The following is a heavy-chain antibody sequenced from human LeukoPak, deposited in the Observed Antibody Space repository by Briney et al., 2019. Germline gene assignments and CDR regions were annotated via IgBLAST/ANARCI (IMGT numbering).Heavy chain of an antibody. Sequence: GGSLRLSCAASGFTFSSYAMSWVRQAPGRGLEWVSAISGSGGSTSYADSVKGRFTISRDNSKNTLFLQMNSLRAEDAAVYYCAKEGYCSGGSCYSYFDYWGQGTLVTVSS. CDR1: GFTFSSYA. D-gene: IGHD2-15*01. J-gene: IGHJ4*02. V-gene: IGHV3-23*01. CDR3: AKEGYCSGGSCYSYFDY. CDR2: ISGSGGST.